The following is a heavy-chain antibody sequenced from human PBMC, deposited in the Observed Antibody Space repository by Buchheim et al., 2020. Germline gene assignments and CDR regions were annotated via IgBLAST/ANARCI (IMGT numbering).Heavy chain of an antibody. CDR1: GFTFSSYA. J-gene: IGHJ5*02. CDR3: ARVGSSGIVVVPAVWFDP. D-gene: IGHD2-2*01. CDR2: ISYDGSNK. V-gene: IGHV3-30-3*01. Sequence: QVQLVESGGGVVQPGRSLRLSCAASGFTFSSYAMHWVRQAPGKGLEWVAVISYDGSNKYYADSVKGRFTISRDNSKNTLYLQMNSLRAEDTAVYYCARVGSSGIVVVPAVWFDPWGQGTL.